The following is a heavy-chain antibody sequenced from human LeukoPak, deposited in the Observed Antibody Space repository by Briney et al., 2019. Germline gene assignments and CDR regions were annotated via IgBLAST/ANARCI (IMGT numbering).Heavy chain of an antibody. D-gene: IGHD3-22*01. CDR2: IYSDGST. CDR1: GFTVSSYY. V-gene: IGHV3-66*02. Sequence: GGSLRLSCAVSGFTVSSYYMSWVRQAPGKGREWVSVIYSDGSTYYADSVKGRFAISRDNSQNTLSLQMISLRPEYTAVYYCARDTDSSGYYGGSHDWGRGALVTVSP. CDR3: ARDTDSSGYYGGSHD. J-gene: IGHJ4*02.